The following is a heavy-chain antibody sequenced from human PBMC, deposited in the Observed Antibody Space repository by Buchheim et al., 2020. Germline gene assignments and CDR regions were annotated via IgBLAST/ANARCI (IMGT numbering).Heavy chain of an antibody. D-gene: IGHD5-24*01. CDR3: ARAGDGYNRWAFDY. CDR2: IYYSGST. J-gene: IGHJ4*02. CDR1: GGSISSSNW. Sequence: QVQLQESGPGLVKPSGTLSLTCAVSGGSISSSNWWSWVRQPPGKGLEWIGEIYYSGSTYYNPSLKSRVTISVDTSKNQFSLKLSSVTAADTAVYYCARAGDGYNRWAFDYWGQGTL. V-gene: IGHV4-4*02.